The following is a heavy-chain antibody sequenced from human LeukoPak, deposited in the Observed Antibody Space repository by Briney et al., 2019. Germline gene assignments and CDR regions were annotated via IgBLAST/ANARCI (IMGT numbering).Heavy chain of an antibody. V-gene: IGHV3-7*03. J-gene: IGHJ4*02. CDR3: ARDSGYRDY. CDR1: GFSFSSYW. CDR2: VRQDGSQK. Sequence: GGSLRLSCRPSGFSFSSYWMSWVRQAPGKGLGRVGNVRQDGSQKYYLNSVKGRFTISRDNAKNSLYLQMDSLRVEDTAVYYCARDSGYRDYWGQGTPVTVSS. D-gene: IGHD3-9*01.